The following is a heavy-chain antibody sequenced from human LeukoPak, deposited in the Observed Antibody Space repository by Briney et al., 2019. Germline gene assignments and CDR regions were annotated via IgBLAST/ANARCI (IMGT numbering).Heavy chain of an antibody. J-gene: IGHJ6*03. Sequence: SETLSLTCAVYGGSFSGYYWSWIRQPPGKGLEWIGEINHSGSTNYNPSLKSRVTISVDTSKNQFSLKLSSVTAADTAVYYCARHTSARIVPYYYYYMDVWGKGTTVTVSS. V-gene: IGHV4-34*01. CDR2: INHSGST. CDR3: ARHTSARIVPYYYYYMDV. D-gene: IGHD1-1*01. CDR1: GGSFSGYY.